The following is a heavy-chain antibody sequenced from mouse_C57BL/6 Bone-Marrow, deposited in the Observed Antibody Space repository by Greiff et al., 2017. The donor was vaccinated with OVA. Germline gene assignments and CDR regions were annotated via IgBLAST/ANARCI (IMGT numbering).Heavy chain of an antibody. CDR3: AGYGSVFDY. D-gene: IGHD1-1*01. J-gene: IGHJ2*01. Sequence: EVQLQQSGPELVKPGASVKISCKASGYTFTDYYMNWVKQSHGKSLEWIGDINPNNGGTSYNQKFKGKATLTVDKSSSTAYMELRSLTSEDSAVYYCAGYGSVFDYWGQGTTLTVSS. CDR2: INPNNGGT. V-gene: IGHV1-26*01. CDR1: GYTFTDYY.